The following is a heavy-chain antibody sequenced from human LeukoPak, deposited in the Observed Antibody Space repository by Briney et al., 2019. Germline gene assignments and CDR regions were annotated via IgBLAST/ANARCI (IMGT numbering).Heavy chain of an antibody. CDR2: IIPIFGTS. CDR1: GYTFTSFA. J-gene: IGHJ4*02. V-gene: IGHV1-69*13. CDR3: AFEGYNYGYN. D-gene: IGHD5-18*01. Sequence: SVKVSCKASGYTFTSFAINGLRQPPGQGLEWMGGIIPIFGTSNYAHKFQGRVTITADESTSTVYMELSSLRSDDTAIYYCAFEGYNYGYNWGQGTLVTVSS.